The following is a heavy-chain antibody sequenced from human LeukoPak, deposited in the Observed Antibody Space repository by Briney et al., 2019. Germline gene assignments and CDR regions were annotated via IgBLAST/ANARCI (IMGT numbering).Heavy chain of an antibody. Sequence: PSQTLSLTCTVSGGSISSGGYYWSWIRQPPGKGLEWIGYIYHSGSTYYNPSLESRVTISVDRSKNQFSLKLSSVTAADTAVYYCARDRVHYYGSGSYYKGGYYFDYWGQGTLVTVSS. CDR1: GGSISSGGYY. V-gene: IGHV4-30-2*01. CDR2: IYHSGST. D-gene: IGHD3-10*01. J-gene: IGHJ4*02. CDR3: ARDRVHYYGSGSYYKGGYYFDY.